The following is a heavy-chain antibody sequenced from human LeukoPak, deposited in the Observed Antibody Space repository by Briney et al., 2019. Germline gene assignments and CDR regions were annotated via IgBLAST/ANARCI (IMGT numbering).Heavy chain of an antibody. Sequence: LGGGPRLSRAPSLFSFTDYLMHWVRPAPGRGVVWVSRIIADERTTNYENSEKGRFTISRDNAKSTVYLQMNRLRAEDTAVYYCARGGFTYGPATLGALDIWGQGTMVPVSS. D-gene: IGHD5-18*01. CDR3: ARGGFTYGPATLGALDI. CDR1: LFSFTDYL. V-gene: IGHV3-74*01. J-gene: IGHJ3*02. CDR2: IIADERTT.